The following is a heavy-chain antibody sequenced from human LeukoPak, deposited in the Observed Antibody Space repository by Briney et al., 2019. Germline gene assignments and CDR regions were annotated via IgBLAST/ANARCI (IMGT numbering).Heavy chain of an antibody. D-gene: IGHD6-19*01. J-gene: IGHJ4*02. Sequence: GGSLRLSCAASGFTFSTYAMSWVRQAPGKGLEWVSAISGSGGSTYYADSVKGRFTISRDNSKNTLYLQMNSLRAEDTAVYYCARAVAGTLDYWGQGTLVTVSS. V-gene: IGHV3-23*01. CDR1: GFTFSTYA. CDR2: ISGSGGST. CDR3: ARAVAGTLDY.